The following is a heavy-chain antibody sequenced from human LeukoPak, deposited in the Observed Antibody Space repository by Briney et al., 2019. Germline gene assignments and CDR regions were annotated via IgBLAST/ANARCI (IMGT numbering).Heavy chain of an antibody. J-gene: IGHJ4*02. V-gene: IGHV3-7*01. CDR3: ARPRGCGSARCNNFDY. D-gene: IGHD2-15*01. CDR1: GFIFTDFS. CDR2: MSEDGNEI. Sequence: AGSLRLSCTVSGFIFTDFSMSWVRQAPGKGPHSVAKMSEDGNEIFYVDSVKGRFTISRDNTKKSLYLQLNSLRPEDSAVYYCARPRGCGSARCNNFDYWGQGTMVTVSS.